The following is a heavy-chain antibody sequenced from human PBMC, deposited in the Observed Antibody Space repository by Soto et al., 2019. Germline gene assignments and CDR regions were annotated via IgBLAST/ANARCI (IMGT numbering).Heavy chain of an antibody. J-gene: IGHJ3*02. CDR3: AKLPVYLHQQLDAFDI. CDR1: GFTFSSYG. D-gene: IGHD6-6*01. Sequence: PGGSLRLSCAASGFTFSSYGMHWVRQAPGKGLEWVAVISYDGSNKYYADSVKGRFTISRDNSKNTLYLQMNSLRAEDTAVYYCAKLPVYLHQQLDAFDIWGQGTMVTVS. CDR2: ISYDGSNK. V-gene: IGHV3-30*18.